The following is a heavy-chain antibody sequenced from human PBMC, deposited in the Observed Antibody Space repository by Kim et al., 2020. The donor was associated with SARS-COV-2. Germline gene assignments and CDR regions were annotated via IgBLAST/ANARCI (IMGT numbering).Heavy chain of an antibody. V-gene: IGHV3-21*01. CDR3: ARTALSYGSGNAFDI. CDR2: ISSSSSYI. Sequence: GGSLRLSCAASGFTFSSYSMNWVRQAPGKGLEWVSSISSSSSYIYYADSVKGRFTISRDNAKNSLYLQMNSLRAEDTAVYYCARTALSYGSGNAFDIWGQGTMVTVSS. J-gene: IGHJ3*02. CDR1: GFTFSSYS. D-gene: IGHD3-10*01.